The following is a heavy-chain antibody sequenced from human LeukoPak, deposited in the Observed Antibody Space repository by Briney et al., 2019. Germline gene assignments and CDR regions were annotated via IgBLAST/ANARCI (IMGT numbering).Heavy chain of an antibody. V-gene: IGHV3-23*01. Sequence: GGSLRLSCAASGFTFSSYAMSWVRQAPGKGLEWVSAISGSGNSAYYADSVKGRFTISRDNAKNSLYLQMNSLRAEDTAVYYCARVSGSGSYYNAAYWGQGTLVTVSS. J-gene: IGHJ4*02. D-gene: IGHD3-10*01. CDR2: ISGSGNSA. CDR1: GFTFSSYA. CDR3: ARVSGSGSYYNAAY.